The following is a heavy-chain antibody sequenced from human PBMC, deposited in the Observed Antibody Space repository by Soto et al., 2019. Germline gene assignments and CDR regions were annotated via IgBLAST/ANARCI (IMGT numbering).Heavy chain of an antibody. J-gene: IGHJ4*02. Sequence: QVQLVQSGTEVKEPGSLVKVSCKASGGSFSTSSFVWVRQGPGQGLEWMGGIIPIFSRTNLAQKFQGRVTFSADESTRTTYMELRSLTSEDTAIYYCARDVVRSTAGDSWGQGTLVTVSS. V-gene: IGHV1-69*01. CDR2: IIPIFSRT. CDR3: ARDVVRSTAGDS. CDR1: GGSFSTSS. D-gene: IGHD2-15*01.